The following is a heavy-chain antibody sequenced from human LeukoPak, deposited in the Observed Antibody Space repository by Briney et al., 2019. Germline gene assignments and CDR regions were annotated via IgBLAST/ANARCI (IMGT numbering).Heavy chain of an antibody. V-gene: IGHV3-21*01. CDR3: ARVLSVGGYRSGPTDY. J-gene: IGHJ4*02. CDR1: GFTFSSYS. D-gene: IGHD5-18*01. Sequence: DPGGSLRLSCAASGFTFSSYSINWVRQAPGKGLEWVSSITSGSSSIYYAGSVKGRFTISRDNAKNSLYLQMNSLKAEDTAVYYCARVLSVGGYRSGPTDYWGQGTLVTVSS. CDR2: ITSGSSSI.